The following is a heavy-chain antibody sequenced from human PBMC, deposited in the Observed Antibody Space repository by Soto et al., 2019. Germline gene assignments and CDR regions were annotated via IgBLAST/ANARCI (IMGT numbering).Heavy chain of an antibody. D-gene: IGHD1-1*01. CDR3: AGDSDVAAAGTVETNYYYALDV. J-gene: IGHJ6*02. CDR2: AIPVLGVA. CDR1: GGNFRSQSIS. V-gene: IGHV1-69*02. Sequence: QVQLVQSGAEVKKPGASVKVSCKASGGNFRSQSISISWVRQAPGQGLEWMGRAIPVLGVANYAQKFQGTVTITEEQFTGTAYLESTSLGSEDRAVYYCAGDSDVAAAGTVETNYYYALDVWGQGTTVTVSS.